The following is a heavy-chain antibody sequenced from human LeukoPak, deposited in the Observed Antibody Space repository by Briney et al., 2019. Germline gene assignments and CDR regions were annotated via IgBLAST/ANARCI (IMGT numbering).Heavy chain of an antibody. Sequence: ASVKVSCKASGGTFSSYGISWVRQAPGQGLESMGWIIPHSGGTNYAQKFQGRVTMTRDTSISTAYMELSRLRSDDTDVYYCALSVGATMGFDYWGQGTLVTVSS. V-gene: IGHV1-2*02. J-gene: IGHJ4*02. D-gene: IGHD1-26*01. CDR2: IIPHSGGT. CDR1: GGTFSSYG. CDR3: ALSVGATMGFDY.